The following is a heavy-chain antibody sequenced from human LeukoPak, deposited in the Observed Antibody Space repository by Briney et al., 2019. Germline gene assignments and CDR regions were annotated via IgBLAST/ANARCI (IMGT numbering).Heavy chain of an antibody. D-gene: IGHD3-22*01. CDR2: IYSSGTT. V-gene: IGHV4-59*12. CDR1: VGSIRDYY. Sequence: SETLSLTCSVSVGSIRDYYWSWIRQPPGKGLEWIGYIYSSGTTNYNPSLKSRVSMSVDTSKNQFSLKLRSVTAADTAVYYCARGRLNYYDSSDYYYFDYWGQGTLVTVSS. J-gene: IGHJ4*02. CDR3: ARGRLNYYDSSDYYYFDY.